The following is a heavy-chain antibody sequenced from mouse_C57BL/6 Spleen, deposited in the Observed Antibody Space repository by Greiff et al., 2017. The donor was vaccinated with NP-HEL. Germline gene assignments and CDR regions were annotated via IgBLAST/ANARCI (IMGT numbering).Heavy chain of an antibody. J-gene: IGHJ4*01. CDR3: TPNWDEGYAMDY. D-gene: IGHD4-1*01. CDR1: GYTFTDYE. CDR2: IDPETGGT. V-gene: IGHV1-15*01. Sequence: QVQLQQSGAELVRPGASVTLSCKASGYTFTDYEMHWVKQTPVHGLEWIGAIDPETGGTAYNQKFKGKAILTADKSSSTAYMELRSLTSEDSAVYYCTPNWDEGYAMDYWGQGTSVTVSS.